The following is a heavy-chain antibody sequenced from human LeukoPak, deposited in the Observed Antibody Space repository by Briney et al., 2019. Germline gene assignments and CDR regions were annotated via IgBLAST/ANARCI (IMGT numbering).Heavy chain of an antibody. Sequence: SETLSLTCALYGGSFSGYYWNWIRQPPGKGLEWIGEINHSGSTNYNPSLKSRVTISVDTSKNQFSLKLSSVTAADTAVYYCARGLSGTPNYFDYWGQGTLVTVSS. CDR3: ARGLSGTPNYFDY. CDR2: INHSGST. V-gene: IGHV4-34*01. D-gene: IGHD1-26*01. CDR1: GGSFSGYY. J-gene: IGHJ4*02.